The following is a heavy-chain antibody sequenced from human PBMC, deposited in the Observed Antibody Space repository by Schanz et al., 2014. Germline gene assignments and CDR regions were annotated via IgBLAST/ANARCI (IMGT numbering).Heavy chain of an antibody. CDR2: IIPILGME. V-gene: IGHV1-69*04. J-gene: IGHJ3*02. D-gene: IGHD3-22*01. CDR3: ARDIQYHYDTSGPVGAFDI. CDR1: GGTFSSYA. Sequence: QVQLVQSGAEVKKPGSSVKVSCKASGGTFSSYAFSWVRQAPGQGLEWMGKIIPILGMENYAQKFQGRVTITADIPTSTAYMDLSSLRSDDAAVYYCARDIQYHYDTSGPVGAFDIWGQGTVVTVSS.